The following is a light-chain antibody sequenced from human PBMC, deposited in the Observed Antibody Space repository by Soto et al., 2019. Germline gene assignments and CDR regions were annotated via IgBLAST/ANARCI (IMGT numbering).Light chain of an antibody. J-gene: IGKJ4*01. CDR3: QQTSDTLSIT. CDR2: AVS. V-gene: IGKV1-39*01. CDR1: QNINNY. Sequence: DIRMTQSPSSLSASVGDRVTITCRASQNINNYLNWYQQKPGKAPELMIYAVSNLRSGVPSRFSGSGSGTDFTLSISSLQPEDLATYYCQQTSDTLSITFGGGTKVEI.